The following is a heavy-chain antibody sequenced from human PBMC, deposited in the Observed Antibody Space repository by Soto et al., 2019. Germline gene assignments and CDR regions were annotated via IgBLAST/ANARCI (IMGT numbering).Heavy chain of an antibody. CDR3: ARGALYTAMVMYC. D-gene: IGHD5-18*01. V-gene: IGHV1-69*02. J-gene: IGHJ4*01. CDR2: IIPILGIA. Sequence: QVQLVQSGAEVKKPGSSVKVSCKASGGTFSSYTISWVRQAPGQGLEWMGRIIPILGIANYAQKFQGRVTTTADKSTSSAYMELSSLISEDTAVSYYARGALYTAMVMYCWGHGRMDTVSS. CDR1: GGTFSSYT.